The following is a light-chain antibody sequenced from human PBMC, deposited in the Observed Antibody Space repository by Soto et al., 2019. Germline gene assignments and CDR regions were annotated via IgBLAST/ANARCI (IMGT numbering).Light chain of an antibody. CDR2: SND. Sequence: QPVLTQPPSASGTPGQRVTISCSGSSSNIETNTVNWYQQLPGTAPKLLIYSNDQRPSGVPDRFSGSKSGTSASLAISGLQSEDEADYYCAAWDDSLNSAVFGGGTKLTVL. V-gene: IGLV1-44*01. CDR3: AAWDDSLNSAV. J-gene: IGLJ7*01. CDR1: SSNIETNT.